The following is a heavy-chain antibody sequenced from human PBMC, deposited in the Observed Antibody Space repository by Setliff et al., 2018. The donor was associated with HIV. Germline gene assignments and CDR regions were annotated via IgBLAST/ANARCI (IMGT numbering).Heavy chain of an antibody. CDR2: IYHSGST. J-gene: IGHJ4*02. CDR1: GYSIRTTHY. V-gene: IGHV4-38-2*01. Sequence: PSETLPLTRAVSGYSIRTTHYWGWIRQPPGKGLECIGSIYHSGSTYYNPSLKSRVTLSLDTSKNQFSLKRSYVTAADTAVYYCARVGWELASFVYWGQGTLVTVSS. CDR3: ARVGWELASFVY. D-gene: IGHD1-26*01.